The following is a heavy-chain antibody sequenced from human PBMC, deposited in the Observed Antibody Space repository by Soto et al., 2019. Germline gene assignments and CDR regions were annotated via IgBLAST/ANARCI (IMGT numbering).Heavy chain of an antibody. J-gene: IGHJ6*02. V-gene: IGHV4-34*01. D-gene: IGHD6-19*01. CDR1: GGSFSGYY. CDR2: INHSGST. CDR3: ASLFRVDSSGWYEYYYYYGMDV. Sequence: SETLSLTCAVYGGSFSGYYWSWIGQPPGKGLERIGEINHSGSTNYNPSLKSRVTISVDTSKNQFSLKLSSVTAADTAVYYCASLFRVDSSGWYEYYYYYGMDVWGQGTTVTVSS.